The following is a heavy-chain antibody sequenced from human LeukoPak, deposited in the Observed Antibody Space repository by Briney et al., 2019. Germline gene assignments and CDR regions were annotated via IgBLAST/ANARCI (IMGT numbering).Heavy chain of an antibody. D-gene: IGHD2-2*01. J-gene: IGHJ5*02. CDR3: ARSRYAKSWFDP. CDR2: TYYSGST. Sequence: SETLSLTCTVSGGSISSYYWSWIRQPPGKGLEWIGYTYYSGSTNYNPSLKSRVTISVDTSKNQFSLKLSSVTAADTAVYYCARSRYAKSWFDPWGQGTLVTVSS. CDR1: GGSISSYY. V-gene: IGHV4-59*01.